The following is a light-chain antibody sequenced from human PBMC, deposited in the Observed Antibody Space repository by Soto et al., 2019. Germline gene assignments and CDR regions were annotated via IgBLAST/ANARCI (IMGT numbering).Light chain of an antibody. CDR3: QQRSNWPIT. CDR1: QSLSSNF. CDR2: GAS. V-gene: IGKV3D-20*02. J-gene: IGKJ5*01. Sequence: EIVLTQSPGTLSLSPGERATLSCRASQSLSSNFLAWYQQKPGQAPRLLIYGASTRATGIPDRFSGSGSRTEFTLTISRLEPEDFAVYFCQQRSNWPITFGQGTRLEI.